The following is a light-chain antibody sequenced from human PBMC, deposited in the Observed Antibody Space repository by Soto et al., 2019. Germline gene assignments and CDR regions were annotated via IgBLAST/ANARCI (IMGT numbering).Light chain of an antibody. CDR2: DAS. CDR3: QQRSNWPRLT. J-gene: IGKJ4*01. CDR1: QSVSSY. V-gene: IGKV3-11*01. Sequence: EIVLTPSPATPSISPGEKATHSCRASQSVSSYLAWYQQKPGQAPRLLIYDASNRATGIPARFSGSGSGTDFTLTISSLEPEDFAVYYCQQRSNWPRLTFGGGTKVDIK.